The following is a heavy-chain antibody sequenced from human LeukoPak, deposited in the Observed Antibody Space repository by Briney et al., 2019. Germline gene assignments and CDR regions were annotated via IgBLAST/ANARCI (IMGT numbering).Heavy chain of an antibody. V-gene: IGHV1-69*04. J-gene: IGHJ4*02. CDR2: IIPILGIA. D-gene: IGHD3-22*01. Sequence: GALVKVSCKASGGTFSSYAISWVRQAPGQGLEWMGRIIPILGIANYAQKFQGRVTITADKSTSTAYMELSSLRSEDTAVYYCARVVDDSRSDYFDYWGQGTLVTVSS. CDR3: ARVVDDSRSDYFDY. CDR1: GGTFSSYA.